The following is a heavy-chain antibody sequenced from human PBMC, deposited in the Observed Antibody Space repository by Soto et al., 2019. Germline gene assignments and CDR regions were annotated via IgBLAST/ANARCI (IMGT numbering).Heavy chain of an antibody. D-gene: IGHD2-15*01. CDR3: AKDGGHASRMHMGGMDV. CDR2: ISGHNGGT. CDR1: GYPFINYG. J-gene: IGHJ6*02. Sequence: QPQLVQSGVEVKKPGASVRVTCKASGYPFINYGINWVRQAPGQGLEWMGWISGHNGGTNYGPKFRDRITMATDTSATTAYLELRSLSSYDTDAYALAKDGGHASRMHMGGMDVWGQGTTVTVSS. V-gene: IGHV1-18*01.